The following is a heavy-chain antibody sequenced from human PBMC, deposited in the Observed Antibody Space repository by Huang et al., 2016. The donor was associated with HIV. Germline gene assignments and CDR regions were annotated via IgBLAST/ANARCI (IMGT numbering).Heavy chain of an antibody. J-gene: IGHJ6*03. Sequence: QLQLQESGPGLVKPSETLSLICTVSGDSIRNSDYYWGWIRQPPGKGLEWIGYIYYSGRTYYNPSRVSRATISIDTSKNLFSLKLTSVTAADRAVYYCARLYYDFGRRVNVWGRGTTVTVS. D-gene: IGHD3-3*01. CDR2: IYYSGRT. CDR3: ARLYYDFGRRVNV. V-gene: IGHV4-39*02. CDR1: GDSIRNSDYY.